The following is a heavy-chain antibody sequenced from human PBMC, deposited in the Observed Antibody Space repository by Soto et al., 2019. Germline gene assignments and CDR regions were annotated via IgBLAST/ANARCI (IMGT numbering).Heavy chain of an antibody. J-gene: IGHJ6*02. D-gene: IGHD1-7*01. V-gene: IGHV6-1*01. CDR1: GDSVSSNSAA. Sequence: SQTLSLTCAISGDSVSSNSAACNWIRQSPSRGLEWLGRTYYRSKWYNDYAVSVKSRITINPDTSKNQFSLQLNSVTPEDTAVYYWARVNWNLGYYGMDVWGQGTTVTVS. CDR3: ARVNWNLGYYGMDV. CDR2: TYYRSKWYN.